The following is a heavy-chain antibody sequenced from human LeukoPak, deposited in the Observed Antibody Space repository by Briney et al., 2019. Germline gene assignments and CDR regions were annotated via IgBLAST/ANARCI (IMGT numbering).Heavy chain of an antibody. CDR1: GGSISSYY. V-gene: IGHV4-4*07. J-gene: IGHJ6*02. Sequence: SETLSLTCTVSGGSISSYYWSWIRQPAGKGLEWFGRIYTSGSTNYNPSLKSRVTMSVDTSKNQFSLKLSSVTAADTAVYYCARVPITMVRGTKYYYGMDVWDQGTTVTVSS. CDR3: ARVPITMVRGTKYYYGMDV. CDR2: IYTSGST. D-gene: IGHD3-10*01.